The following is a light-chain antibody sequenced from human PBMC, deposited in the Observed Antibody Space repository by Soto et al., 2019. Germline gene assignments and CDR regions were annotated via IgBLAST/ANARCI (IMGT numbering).Light chain of an antibody. CDR2: DAS. CDR1: ESISSW. CDR3: QQCRNYPWT. Sequence: DIHMTHSPSTLSASVGDRVTITCRASESISSWLAWYQQKPGKAPKLLIYDASSLESGVPSRFSGSGSGTEFSLTISSLQPDDFASYYCQQCRNYPWTFGQGTKVDIK. V-gene: IGKV1-5*01. J-gene: IGKJ1*01.